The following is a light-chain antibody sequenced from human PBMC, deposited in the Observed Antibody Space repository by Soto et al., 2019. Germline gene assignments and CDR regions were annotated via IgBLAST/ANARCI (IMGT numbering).Light chain of an antibody. V-gene: IGKV1-6*01. Sequence: IPVTQSPGTLPASVRDRVTITCRTSQSVSISVNWYQQKPGKAPELLIYAASTLQSGVPSRFSVSGSGTDFTLTISSLQPEDFATYYCLQDYTHPLTFGGGTQVDIK. CDR3: LQDYTHPLT. CDR1: QSVSIS. CDR2: AAS. J-gene: IGKJ4*01.